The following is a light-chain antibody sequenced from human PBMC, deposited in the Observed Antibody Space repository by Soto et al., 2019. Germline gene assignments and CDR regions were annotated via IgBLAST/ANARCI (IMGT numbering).Light chain of an antibody. CDR1: SSDVGNYNL. J-gene: IGLJ2*01. CDR3: CSYAGSRSVV. Sequence: QSVLTQPASVSGSPGQSITISCTGTSSDVGNYNLVSWYQQHPGKAPKLMIYEVSQRPSGVSNRFSGSKSGNTASLTISGLQAEDEADYYCCSYAGSRSVVFGGGTKLTVL. V-gene: IGLV2-23*02. CDR2: EVS.